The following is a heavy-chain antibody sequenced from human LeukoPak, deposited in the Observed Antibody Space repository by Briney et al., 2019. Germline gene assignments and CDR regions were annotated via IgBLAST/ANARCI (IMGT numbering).Heavy chain of an antibody. D-gene: IGHD2-15*01. J-gene: IGHJ4*02. Sequence: PGRSLRLSCAASGFTFSSYGMHWVRQAPGKGLEWVAVIWYDGSKEYLADSVKGRFTISRDNSKNTVYLQMNSLKTGDTAVYYCARVIGWSLFDCWGQGTLVTVSS. CDR2: IWYDGSKE. CDR3: ARVIGWSLFDC. V-gene: IGHV3-33*01. CDR1: GFTFSSYG.